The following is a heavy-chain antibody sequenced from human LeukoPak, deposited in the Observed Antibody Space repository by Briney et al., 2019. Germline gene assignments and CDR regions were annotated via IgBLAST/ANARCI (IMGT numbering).Heavy chain of an antibody. D-gene: IGHD1-26*01. V-gene: IGHV3-66*01. Sequence: PGGSLRLSCAASGFTVSSNYMTWVRQAPGKGLEWVSVVYSGGNTYYADSVKGRFTISRDNSRNTLYLQMNSLRVEDTAVYYCARVGLRIVGTTTRDYWGQGTLVTVSS. CDR1: GFTVSSNY. CDR3: ARVGLRIVGTTTRDY. J-gene: IGHJ4*02. CDR2: VYSGGNT.